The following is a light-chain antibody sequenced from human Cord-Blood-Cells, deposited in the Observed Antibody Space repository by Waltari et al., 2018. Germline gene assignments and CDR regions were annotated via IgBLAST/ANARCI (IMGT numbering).Light chain of an antibody. J-gene: IGLJ1*01. CDR1: SSDVGGYNY. CDR2: EVS. V-gene: IGLV2-8*01. Sequence: QSALTQPPSASGSPGQSVTISCTGTSSDVGGYNYVSWYQQHPGKAPKLMIYEVSKRPSGVPDLFAGSKSGNTASLTVSGLQAEDEAYYYCSSYAGSNVAFGTGTKVTVL. CDR3: SSYAGSNVA.